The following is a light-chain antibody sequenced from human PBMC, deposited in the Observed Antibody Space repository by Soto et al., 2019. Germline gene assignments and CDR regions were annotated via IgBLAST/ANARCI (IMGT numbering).Light chain of an antibody. Sequence: EIVLTQSPGTLSLSPGERATLSCRASQSVSSSYLAWYQQKPGQAPRLLIYGASSRATGIPSRFSGSGSGTDFTLTISSLQPEDFATYYCQQPYSYPLTFGGGTKVDIK. J-gene: IGKJ4*01. CDR1: QSVSSSY. CDR2: GAS. V-gene: IGKV3-20*02. CDR3: QQPYSYPLT.